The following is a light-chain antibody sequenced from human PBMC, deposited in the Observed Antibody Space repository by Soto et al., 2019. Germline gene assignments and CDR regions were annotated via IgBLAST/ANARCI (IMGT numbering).Light chain of an antibody. CDR3: QQYGSSPRT. CDR2: GAS. CDR1: QTVSSGN. J-gene: IGKJ1*01. V-gene: IGKV3-20*01. Sequence: EIVLAQSPGTLSLSPGERATLSCRASQTVSSGNLAWYQQKPGQAPKVLIYGASSRATGIPDRFSGSGSGTDFTLIICRLEPEDFAVYYCQQYGSSPRTFGQGTKVDIK.